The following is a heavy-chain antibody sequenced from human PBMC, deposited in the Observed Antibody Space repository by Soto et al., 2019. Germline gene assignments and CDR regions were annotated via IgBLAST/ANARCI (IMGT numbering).Heavy chain of an antibody. Sequence: QVQLVESGGGVVQPGRSLRLSCAASGFTFSSYAMHWVRQAPGKGLEWVAVISYDGSNKYYADSVKGRFTISRDNSKNTLYLQMNSVTAEDTAVYYCARDPLWGTAMVLWYFDLWGRGTLVTVSS. V-gene: IGHV3-30-3*01. D-gene: IGHD5-18*01. CDR1: GFTFSSYA. CDR2: ISYDGSNK. J-gene: IGHJ2*01. CDR3: ARDPLWGTAMVLWYFDL.